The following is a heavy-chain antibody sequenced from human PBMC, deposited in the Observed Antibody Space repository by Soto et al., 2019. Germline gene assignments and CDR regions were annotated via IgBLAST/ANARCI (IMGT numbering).Heavy chain of an antibody. CDR2: ISDDESNK. CDR1: GFTFSSYG. D-gene: IGHD5-18*01. J-gene: IGHJ4*02. V-gene: IGHV3-30*18. CDR3: AKDPGRYIYGYFDY. Sequence: SGGSLRLSCAASGFTFSSYGMHWVRQAPGKGLEWVAIISDDESNKYYADSVKGRFTISRDNSKNTLYLQMNSLRAEDTAVYYCAKDPGRYIYGYFDYWGQGTLVTVSS.